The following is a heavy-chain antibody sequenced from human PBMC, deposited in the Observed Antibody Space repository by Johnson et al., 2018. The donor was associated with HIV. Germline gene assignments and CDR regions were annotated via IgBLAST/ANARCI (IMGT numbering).Heavy chain of an antibody. CDR2: IKQDGSEK. CDR1: GFTFSSYW. CDR3: AREAGSSFSFDI. D-gene: IGHD6-13*01. V-gene: IGHV3-7*03. J-gene: IGHJ3*02. Sequence: EVQLVESGGGVARPGGSLRLSCAASGFTFSSYWMSWVRQAPGKGLEWVANIKQDGSEKYYVDSVKGRFTISRDNSKNTLYLQMNSLRAEDTALYYCAREAGSSFSFDIWGQGTMVTVSS.